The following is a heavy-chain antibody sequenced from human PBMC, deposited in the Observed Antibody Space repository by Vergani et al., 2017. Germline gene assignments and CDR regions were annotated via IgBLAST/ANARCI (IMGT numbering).Heavy chain of an antibody. V-gene: IGHV4-39*01. CDR2: IYYSGST. CDR1: GASIRSSNYY. Sequence: QLQLQESGPGLVKPSATLSLTLSVSGASIRSSNYYWGWIRQPPGKGLEWIASIYYSGSTYYNPSLKSRVTISVDTSKNQFSLKLSSVTAADTAVYFCARHSTVEWLVKLGGIDPWGQGILVTVSS. CDR3: ARHSTVEWLVKLGGIDP. D-gene: IGHD6-19*01. J-gene: IGHJ5*02.